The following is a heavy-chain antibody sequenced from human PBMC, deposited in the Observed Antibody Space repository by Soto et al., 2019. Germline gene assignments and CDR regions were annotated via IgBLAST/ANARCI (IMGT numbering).Heavy chain of an antibody. CDR3: ARGWSYDILTGYSY. Sequence: SVKVSCKASGGTFNSYAISWVRQAPGQGLEWMGGIIPIFGTANYAQKFQGRVTITADESTSTAYMELSSLRSEDTAVYYCARGWSYDILTGYSYWGQGXLVTVYS. D-gene: IGHD3-9*01. CDR2: IIPIFGTA. J-gene: IGHJ4*02. V-gene: IGHV1-69*13. CDR1: GGTFNSYA.